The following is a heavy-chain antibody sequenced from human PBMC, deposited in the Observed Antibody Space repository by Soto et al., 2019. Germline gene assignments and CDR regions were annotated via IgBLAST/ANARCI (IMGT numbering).Heavy chain of an antibody. Sequence: SVKVSCKASGGTFSSYAISWVRQAPGQGLEWMGGIIPIFGTANYAQKFQGRVTITADESTSTAYMELSSLRSEDTAVYYCAKTYRSPWYSGDYWGQGTLVTVSS. CDR2: IIPIFGTA. CDR3: AKTYRSPWYSGDY. J-gene: IGHJ4*02. CDR1: GGTFSSYA. D-gene: IGHD6-13*01. V-gene: IGHV1-69*13.